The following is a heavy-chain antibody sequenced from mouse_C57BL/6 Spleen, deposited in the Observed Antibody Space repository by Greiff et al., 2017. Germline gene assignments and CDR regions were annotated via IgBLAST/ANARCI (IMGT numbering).Heavy chain of an antibody. D-gene: IGHD4-1*01. Sequence: EVHLVESGEGLVKPGGSLKLSCAASGFTFSSYAMSWVRQTPEKRLEWVAYISSGGDYIYYADTVKGRFTIARDNARNTLYLQMSSLKSEDTAMYYCTRGTGPFARDYWGQGTSVTDSS. V-gene: IGHV5-9-1*02. CDR2: ISSGGDYI. J-gene: IGHJ4*01. CDR1: GFTFSSYA. CDR3: TRGTGPFARDY.